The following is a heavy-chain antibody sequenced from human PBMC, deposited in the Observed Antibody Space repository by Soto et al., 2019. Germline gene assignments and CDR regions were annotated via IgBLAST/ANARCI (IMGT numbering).Heavy chain of an antibody. J-gene: IGHJ4*02. CDR3: ARYDGYNKPRVFDY. CDR1: GGSISSSSYY. CDR2: IYYSGST. D-gene: IGHD5-12*01. Sequence: PSETLSLTCTVSGGSISSSSYYWGWIRQHPGKGLEWIGYIYYSGSTYYNPSLKSRVTISVDTPKNQFSLKLSSVTAADTAVYYCARYDGYNKPRVFDYWGQGTLVTVSS. V-gene: IGHV4-31*03.